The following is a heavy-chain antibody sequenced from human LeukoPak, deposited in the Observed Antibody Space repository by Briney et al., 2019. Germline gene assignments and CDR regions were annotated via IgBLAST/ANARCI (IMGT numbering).Heavy chain of an antibody. J-gene: IGHJ4*02. Sequence: GASVKVSCKASGYTFTSYGISWVRQAPGQGLEWMGWISAYNGNTNYAQKLQGRVTMTTDTSTSTAYMELRSLRSDDTAVYYCARDAYGDYVPDYFAYGGQGPLVTVSS. CDR3: ARDAYGDYVPDYFAY. D-gene: IGHD4-17*01. CDR1: GYTFTSYG. V-gene: IGHV1-18*01. CDR2: ISAYNGNT.